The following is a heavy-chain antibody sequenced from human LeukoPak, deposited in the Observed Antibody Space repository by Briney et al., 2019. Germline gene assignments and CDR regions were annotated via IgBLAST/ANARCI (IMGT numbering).Heavy chain of an antibody. CDR3: ARGSSVFVVTAPEYDY. J-gene: IGHJ4*02. D-gene: IGHD2-21*02. V-gene: IGHV1-8*03. Sequence: ASVKVSCKASGYTFTSYDMNWVRQATGQGLEWMGWMNPNSGNTGYAQKFQGRVTITRNTSISTAYMELSSLRSEDTAVYYCARGSSVFVVTAPEYDYWGQGTLVTVSS. CDR2: MNPNSGNT. CDR1: GYTFTSYD.